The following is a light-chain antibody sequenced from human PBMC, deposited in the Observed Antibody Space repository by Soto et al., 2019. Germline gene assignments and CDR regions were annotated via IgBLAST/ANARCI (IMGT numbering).Light chain of an antibody. Sequence: IQMTPSPSSLSASVGDRVTITCRASQGISSYLAWYQQKPGKAPKLLIYAASTLQSGVPSRFSGSGSGTDFTLTISCLQSEDFATYYCQQYYSYPQVTFGQGTRLEIK. CDR2: AAS. CDR1: QGISSY. J-gene: IGKJ5*01. V-gene: IGKV1-8*01. CDR3: QQYYSYPQVT.